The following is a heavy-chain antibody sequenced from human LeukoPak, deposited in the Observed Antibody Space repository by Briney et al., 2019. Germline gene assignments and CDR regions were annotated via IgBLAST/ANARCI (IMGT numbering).Heavy chain of an antibody. Sequence: SETLSLTRTVSGGSISSNSYYWGWIRQPPGKGLEWIGSFYYSGNTYYNPSLKSRVTISVDTSKNQFSLEVTSVTVADMAVYYCARHPPVAGFDYWGQGTLVTVSS. V-gene: IGHV4-39*01. CDR3: ARHPPVAGFDY. D-gene: IGHD6-19*01. CDR1: GGSISSNSYY. CDR2: FYYSGNT. J-gene: IGHJ4*02.